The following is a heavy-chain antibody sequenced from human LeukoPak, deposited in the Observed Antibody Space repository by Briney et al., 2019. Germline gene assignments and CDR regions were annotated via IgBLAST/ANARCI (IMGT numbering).Heavy chain of an antibody. V-gene: IGHV3-74*01. J-gene: IGHJ3*02. CDR3: AKDPVSDAFDI. Sequence: PGGSLRLSCTASGFSFSGHWMHWARQLPGKGLVWVSRISPTGSTTSYADSVKGRFTVSRDNAKNTLYLQVNNLRAEDTAVYYCAKDPVSDAFDIWGQGTMVTVSS. CDR2: ISPTGSTT. CDR1: GFSFSGHW. D-gene: IGHD4-17*01.